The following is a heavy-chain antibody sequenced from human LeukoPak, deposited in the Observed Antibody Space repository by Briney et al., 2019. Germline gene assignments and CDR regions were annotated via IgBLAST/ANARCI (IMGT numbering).Heavy chain of an antibody. CDR3: AKDQLVLAGTPFDY. CDR1: GFTFSSYT. J-gene: IGHJ4*02. Sequence: GGSLRLSCAASGFTFSSYTMNWVRQAQGKGLEWISYIRTSGGVVSYTDSVRGRFTISTDSAKNSLYLQMNSLRDDETAVYYCAKDQLVLAGTPFDYWGQGTLVTVSS. CDR2: IRTSGGVV. D-gene: IGHD6-13*01. V-gene: IGHV3-48*02.